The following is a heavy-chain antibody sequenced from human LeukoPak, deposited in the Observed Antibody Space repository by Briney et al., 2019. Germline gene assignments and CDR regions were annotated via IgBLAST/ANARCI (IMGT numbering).Heavy chain of an antibody. Sequence: ASVKVSCKASGYTFTSYDINWVRQATGQGLEWMGWMNPNSGNTGYAQKFQGRVTITRNTSISTAYMELSSLRSEDTAVYYCARGYCSSTSCQNYMDVWGKGTTVTVS. CDR2: MNPNSGNT. D-gene: IGHD2-2*01. V-gene: IGHV1-8*03. J-gene: IGHJ6*03. CDR1: GYTFTSYD. CDR3: ARGYCSSTSCQNYMDV.